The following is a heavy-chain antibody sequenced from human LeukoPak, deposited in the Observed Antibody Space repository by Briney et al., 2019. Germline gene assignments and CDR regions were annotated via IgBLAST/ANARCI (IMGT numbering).Heavy chain of an antibody. J-gene: IGHJ4*02. CDR3: ARVTDSSGYARAYFDY. CDR1: GYTFTSYA. V-gene: IGHV7-4-1*02. CDR2: INTNTGNP. Sequence: ASVKVSCKASGYTFTSYAMNWVRQAPGQGLEWVGWINTNTGNPTYAQGFTGRFVFSLDTSVSTAYLQISSLKAEDTAVYYCARVTDSSGYARAYFDYWGQGTLVTVSS. D-gene: IGHD3-22*01.